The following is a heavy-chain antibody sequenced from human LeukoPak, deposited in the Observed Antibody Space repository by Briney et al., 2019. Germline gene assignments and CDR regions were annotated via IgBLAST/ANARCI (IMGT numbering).Heavy chain of an antibody. Sequence: PSETLSLTCSVSGASITSASYFWGWIRQPPGKGLEWIGTIYYSGITYYNPSLKSRVTISIDTSKNQFSLKVNSVTAADTAVYYCARERGWYYYGSGSNYPKKYYMDVWGKGTTVTISS. CDR1: GASITSASYF. J-gene: IGHJ6*03. D-gene: IGHD3-10*01. CDR2: IYYSGIT. CDR3: ARERGWYYYGSGSNYPKKYYMDV. V-gene: IGHV4-39*07.